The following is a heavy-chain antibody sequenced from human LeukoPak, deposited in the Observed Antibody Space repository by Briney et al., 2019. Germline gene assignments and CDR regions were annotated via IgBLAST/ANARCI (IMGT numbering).Heavy chain of an antibody. Sequence: GGSLRLSCAASGFTFSSYWMHWVRHAPGKGLVWVSRINSDGSSTIYADLVKGRFTISRDNAKNTLYLQMNSLRAEDTAVYYCARGGSRPIDYWGQGTLVTVSS. V-gene: IGHV3-74*01. CDR1: GFTFSSYW. CDR3: ARGGSRPIDY. CDR2: INSDGSST. J-gene: IGHJ4*02. D-gene: IGHD6-13*01.